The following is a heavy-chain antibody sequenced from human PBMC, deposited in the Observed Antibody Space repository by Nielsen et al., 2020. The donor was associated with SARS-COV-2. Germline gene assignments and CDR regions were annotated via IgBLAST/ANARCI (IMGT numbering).Heavy chain of an antibody. CDR1: GYSFTSYW. Sequence: GESLKISCKGSGYSFTSYWISWVRQMPGKGLEWMGRIDPSDSYTNYSPSFQGHVTISVDKSISTAYLQWSSLKASDTAMYYCAREGRDDSGTERHGMDVWGRGTTVTVSS. J-gene: IGHJ6*02. CDR3: AREGRDDSGTERHGMDV. CDR2: IDPSDSYT. V-gene: IGHV5-10-1*01. D-gene: IGHD3-10*01.